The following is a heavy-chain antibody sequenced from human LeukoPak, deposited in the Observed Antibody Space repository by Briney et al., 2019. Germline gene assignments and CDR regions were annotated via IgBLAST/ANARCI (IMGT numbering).Heavy chain of an antibody. CDR2: IDHSGST. CDR1: GFTFSSNW. CDR3: ATGYSSTGYYFDY. Sequence: LRLSCVASGFTFSSNWMNWVRQGPGKGLEWIGYIDHSGSTNYNPSLKSRVTISADTSKDQFSLKLASVTAADTAVYYCATGYSSTGYYFDYWGQGTLVTVSS. J-gene: IGHJ4*02. D-gene: IGHD6-13*01. V-gene: IGHV4-59*01.